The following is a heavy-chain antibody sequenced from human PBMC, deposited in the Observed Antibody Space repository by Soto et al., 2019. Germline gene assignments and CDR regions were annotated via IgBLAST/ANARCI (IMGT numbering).Heavy chain of an antibody. D-gene: IGHD2-2*01. CDR1: GFTFSGSA. V-gene: IGHV3-73*01. Sequence: GGSLRLSCAASGFTFSGSAMHWVRQASGKGLEWVGRIRSKANSYATAYAASVKGRFTISRDDSKNTAYLQMNSLKTEDTAVYYCTRHPGWDIVVVPAARGAFDIWGQGTMVTVSS. J-gene: IGHJ3*02. CDR2: IRSKANSYAT. CDR3: TRHPGWDIVVVPAARGAFDI.